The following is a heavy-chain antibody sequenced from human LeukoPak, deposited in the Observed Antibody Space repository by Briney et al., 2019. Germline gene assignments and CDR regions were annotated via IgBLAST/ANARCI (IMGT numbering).Heavy chain of an antibody. V-gene: IGHV4-59*08. J-gene: IGHJ6*03. Sequence: SETLSLTCTVSGGSIGTYYWSWIRQSPGKGLEWIGYIYVTGTRYNPYLQSRVTISVDTSRYQFFLKMSSVTAADTAVYYCARHIGGGIEDMDVWGKGTKVTVSS. CDR3: ARHIGGGIEDMDV. CDR1: GGSIGTYY. D-gene: IGHD3-16*02. CDR2: IYVTGT.